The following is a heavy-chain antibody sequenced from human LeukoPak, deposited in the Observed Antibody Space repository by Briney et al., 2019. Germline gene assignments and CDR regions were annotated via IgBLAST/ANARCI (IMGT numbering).Heavy chain of an antibody. Sequence: SETLSLTCAVSGYLISTGYYWGWIRQPPGKGLEWIGHMFHSGSTYYNPSLKSRVTISGDTSKNKFSLNLSSVTAADTAVYYCVRINAYGDYVWVLVHWRQGTLVTVSS. CDR3: VRINAYGDYVWVLVH. J-gene: IGHJ5*02. CDR2: MFHSGST. CDR1: GYLISTGYY. V-gene: IGHV4-38-2*01. D-gene: IGHD4-17*01.